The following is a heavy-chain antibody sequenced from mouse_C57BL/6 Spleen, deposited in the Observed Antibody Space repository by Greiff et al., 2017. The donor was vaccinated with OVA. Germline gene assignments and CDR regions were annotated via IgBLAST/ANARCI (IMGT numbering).Heavy chain of an antibody. CDR1: GFTFSSYA. J-gene: IGHJ2*01. Sequence: EVKLVESGEGLVKPGGSLKLSCAASGFTFSSYAMSWVRQTPEKRLEWVAYISSGGDYIYYADTVKGRFTISRDNARNTLYLQMSSLKSEDTAMYYCTRDPGFYYFDYWGQGTTLTVSS. V-gene: IGHV5-9-1*02. CDR2: ISSGGDYI. CDR3: TRDPGFYYFDY. D-gene: IGHD4-1*01.